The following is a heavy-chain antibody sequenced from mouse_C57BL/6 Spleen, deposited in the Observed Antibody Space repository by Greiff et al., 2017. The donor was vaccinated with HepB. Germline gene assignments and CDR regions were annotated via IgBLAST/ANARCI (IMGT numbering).Heavy chain of an antibody. Sequence: EVQLQQSGPVLVKPGASVKMSCKASGYTFTDYYMNWVKQSHGKSLEWIGVINPYNGGTSYNQKFKGKATLTVDKSSSTAYMELNSLTSEDSAVYYCASGYDRFAYWGQGTLVTVSA. D-gene: IGHD2-2*01. V-gene: IGHV1-19*01. CDR1: GYTFTDYY. J-gene: IGHJ3*01. CDR3: ASGYDRFAY. CDR2: INPYNGGT.